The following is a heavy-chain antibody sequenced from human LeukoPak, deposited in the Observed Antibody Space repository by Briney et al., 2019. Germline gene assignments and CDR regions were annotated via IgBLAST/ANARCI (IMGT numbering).Heavy chain of an antibody. V-gene: IGHV4-4*07. Sequence: SETLSLTCTVSGGSVTSYYWSWIRQSAGKGLEWIGRIYITGDTTYNPSLKSRVTISVDTSKNQFSLKLSSVTAADTAVYYCARHPGYCSGGSCYYFDYWGQGTLVTVSS. CDR2: IYITGDT. CDR1: GGSVTSYY. CDR3: ARHPGYCSGGSCYYFDY. D-gene: IGHD2-15*01. J-gene: IGHJ4*02.